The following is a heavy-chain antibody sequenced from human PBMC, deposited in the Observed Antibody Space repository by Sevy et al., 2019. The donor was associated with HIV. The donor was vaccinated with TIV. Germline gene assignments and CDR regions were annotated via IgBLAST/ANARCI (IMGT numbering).Heavy chain of an antibody. D-gene: IGHD3-10*01. CDR3: ASAYYYGSGSYYPLDY. CDR2: IKQDGSEK. Sequence: GGSLRLSCAASGFTFSSYWMSWVRQAPGKGLEWVANIKQDGSEKYYVDSVKGRFTISRDKAKNSLYLQMNSLRAEDTAVYYCASAYYYGSGSYYPLDYWGQGTLVTVSS. V-gene: IGHV3-7*01. J-gene: IGHJ4*02. CDR1: GFTFSSYW.